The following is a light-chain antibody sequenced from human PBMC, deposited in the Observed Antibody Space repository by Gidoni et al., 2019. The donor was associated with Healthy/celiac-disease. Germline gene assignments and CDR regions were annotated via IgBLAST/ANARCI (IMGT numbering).Light chain of an antibody. CDR1: SSDVGGYNY. Sequence: QSALTQPRSASGSPGQSVTISCTGTSSDVGGYNYVSCYHQHPGKAPKLMIYDVSKRPSGVPDRFSGSKSGNTASLTISGLQAEDEADYYCCSYAGRVVFGGGTKLTVL. CDR3: CSYAGRVV. V-gene: IGLV2-11*01. CDR2: DVS. J-gene: IGLJ2*01.